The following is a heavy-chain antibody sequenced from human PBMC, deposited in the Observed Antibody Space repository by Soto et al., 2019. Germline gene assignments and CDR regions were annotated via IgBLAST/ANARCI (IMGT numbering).Heavy chain of an antibody. D-gene: IGHD2-15*01. J-gene: IGHJ5*02. V-gene: IGHV4-39*01. CDR3: ARHRCSGGSCYEPHWFDP. Sequence: SETLSLTCTVSGGSISSSSYYWGWIRQPPGKGLEWIGSIYYSGSTYYNPSLKSRVTISVDTSKNQFSLKLSSVTAADTAVYYCARHRCSGGSCYEPHWFDPWGQGTLVTVSS. CDR2: IYYSGST. CDR1: GGSISSSSYY.